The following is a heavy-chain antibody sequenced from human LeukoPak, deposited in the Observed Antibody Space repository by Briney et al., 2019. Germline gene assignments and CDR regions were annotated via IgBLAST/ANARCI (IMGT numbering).Heavy chain of an antibody. CDR2: ISGSGGST. Sequence: GGSLRLSCAAPGFTFSSYAMSWVRQAPGKGLEWVSAISGSGGSTYYADSVKGRFTISRDNSKNTLYLQMNSLRAEDTAVYYCAKLGLAGDAFDIWGQGTMVTVSS. CDR3: AKLGLAGDAFDI. J-gene: IGHJ3*02. V-gene: IGHV3-23*01. CDR1: GFTFSSYA. D-gene: IGHD6-19*01.